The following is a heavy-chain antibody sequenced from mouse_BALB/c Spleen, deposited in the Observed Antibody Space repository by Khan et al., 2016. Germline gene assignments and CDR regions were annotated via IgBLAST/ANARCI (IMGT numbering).Heavy chain of an antibody. V-gene: IGHV5-12*02. J-gene: IGHJ2*01. CDR3: ARHDDYFDY. CDR1: GFTFSDYY. Sequence: EVELMESGGGLVQPGGSLKLSCATSGFTFSDYYMYWVRQTPEKRLEWVAYISNGGGSTYYPDTVKGRFTISRDNAKNTLYLQMSRLKSEDTAMYYCARHDDYFDYWGQGTTLTVSS. CDR2: ISNGGGST. D-gene: IGHD2-3*01.